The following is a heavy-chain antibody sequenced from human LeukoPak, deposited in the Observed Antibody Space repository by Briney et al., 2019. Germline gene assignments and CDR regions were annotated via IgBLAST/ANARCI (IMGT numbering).Heavy chain of an antibody. CDR1: GYTFTSYA. J-gene: IGHJ4*02. V-gene: IGHV1-3*01. D-gene: IGHD2-8*01. Sequence: GASVMVSCKASGYTFTSYAMHWVRQAPGQRLEWMGWINAGNGNTKYSQKFQGRVTITRDTSASTAYMELSSLRSEDTAVYYCARVLMVYAIMDYWGQGTLVTVSS. CDR3: ARVLMVYAIMDY. CDR2: INAGNGNT.